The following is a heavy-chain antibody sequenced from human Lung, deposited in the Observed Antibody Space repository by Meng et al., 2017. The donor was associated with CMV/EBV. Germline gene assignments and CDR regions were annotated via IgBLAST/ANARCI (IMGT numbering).Heavy chain of an antibody. CDR1: GFTFSSYA. V-gene: IGHV3-23*03. CDR3: AKVRGYCSSTSCSPLHY. CDR2: IYSGGSST. Sequence: GGSLRLSCAAPGFTFSSYAMSWVRQAPGKGLEWVSVIYSGGSSTYYADSVKGRFTIPRDNSKNTLYLQMNSLRAEDTAVYYCAKVRGYCSSTSCSPLHYWGQGTLVTVSS. J-gene: IGHJ4*02. D-gene: IGHD2-2*01.